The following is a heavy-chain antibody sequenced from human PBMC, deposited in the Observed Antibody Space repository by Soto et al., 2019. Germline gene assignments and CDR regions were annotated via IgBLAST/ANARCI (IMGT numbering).Heavy chain of an antibody. J-gene: IGHJ4*02. CDR3: AKDRGNGLHYFDR. CDR2: ITWNSGFI. Sequence: PGGSLRLSCAASGFTFDDYAMHWVRQVPGKGLEWVSGITWNSGFIAYADSVKGRFTISRDNAKNSLYLQMDSLRAEDTALYYCAKDRGNGLHYFDRWGQGTLVTVSS. D-gene: IGHD2-8*01. CDR1: GFTFDDYA. V-gene: IGHV3-9*01.